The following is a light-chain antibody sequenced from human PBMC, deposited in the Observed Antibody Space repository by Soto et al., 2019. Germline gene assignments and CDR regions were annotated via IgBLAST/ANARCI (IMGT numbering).Light chain of an antibody. CDR3: QQFYDYPLT. CDR1: QDISTL. Sequence: AIQLTQSPSSLSASVGDRVTITCRASQDISTLFAWYQQKPGKAPKLLIYDASSLESGVPSRFSGSGSGADFTLTISSLQPEDFTTYYCQQFYDYPLTFGGGTKVEIK. V-gene: IGKV1D-13*01. CDR2: DAS. J-gene: IGKJ4*01.